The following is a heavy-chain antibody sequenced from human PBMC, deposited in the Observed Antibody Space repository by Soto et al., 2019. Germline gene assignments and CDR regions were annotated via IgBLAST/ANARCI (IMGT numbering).Heavy chain of an antibody. CDR3: ARLGYAQLVPDY. J-gene: IGHJ4*02. Sequence: LSLTCTVSGGSISSSSYYWGWIRQPPGKGLEWIGSIYYSGSTYYNPSLKSRVTISVDTSKNQFSLKLSSVTAADTAVYYCARLGYAQLVPDYWGQGTLVTVYS. CDR2: IYYSGST. D-gene: IGHD6-13*01. CDR1: GGSISSSSYY. V-gene: IGHV4-39*01.